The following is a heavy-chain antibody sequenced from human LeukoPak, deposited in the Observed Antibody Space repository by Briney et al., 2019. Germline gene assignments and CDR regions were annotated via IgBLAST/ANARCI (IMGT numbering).Heavy chain of an antibody. Sequence: GGSLRLSCAASGFRFSTSWMSWVRQAPGKGLDWVANINQNGGVKHYADSVKGRFTISRDNAKNSLYLQMTSLRADDTAVYYCATSDDAAGTSWGQGTLVTVSS. J-gene: IGHJ5*02. CDR2: INQNGGVK. CDR1: GFRFSTSW. V-gene: IGHV3-7*01. D-gene: IGHD6-25*01. CDR3: ATSDDAAGTS.